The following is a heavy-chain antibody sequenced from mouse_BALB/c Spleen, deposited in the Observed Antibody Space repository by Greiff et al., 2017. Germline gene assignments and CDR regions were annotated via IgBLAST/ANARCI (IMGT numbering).Heavy chain of an antibody. CDR1: GFTFSDYY. Sequence: EVQLVESGGGLVKPGGSLKLSCAASGFTFSDYYMYWVRQTPEKRLEWVATISDGGSYTYYPDSVKGRFTISRDNAKNNLYLQMSSLTSEDTAMYYCARDRGLRSYFDDWGAGTTVTVSS. D-gene: IGHD2-4*01. J-gene: IGHJ1*01. CDR3: ARDRGLRSYFDD. CDR2: ISDGGSYT. V-gene: IGHV5-4*02.